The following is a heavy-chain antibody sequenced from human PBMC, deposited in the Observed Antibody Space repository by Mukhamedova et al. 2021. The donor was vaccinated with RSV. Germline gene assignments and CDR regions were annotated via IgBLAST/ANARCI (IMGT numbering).Heavy chain of an antibody. J-gene: IGHJ4*02. V-gene: IGHV4-59*13. CDR2: IYYSGST. Sequence: GKGLEWIGYIYYSGSTNYNPSLKSRVTISVDTSKNQISLKLSSVTAADTAVYYCARGGGIVGDTWVDYWGQGTLVTVSS. CDR3: ARGGGIVGDTWVDY. D-gene: IGHD1-26*01.